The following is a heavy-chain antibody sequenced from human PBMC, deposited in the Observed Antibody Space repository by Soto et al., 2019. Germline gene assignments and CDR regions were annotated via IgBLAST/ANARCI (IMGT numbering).Heavy chain of an antibody. D-gene: IGHD3-10*02. CDR2: IYFSGDT. CDR1: AGSVNSGGYY. CDR3: ASYVAWGYFDN. J-gene: IGHJ4*02. Sequence: QVQLQELGPGLVDPSETLSLTCNVSAGSVNSGGYYWSWIRQPPGKALEWIGYIYFSGDTSYNPSLKSRVGISLDTSKNRFSLKLSSVTAADTAIYYCASYVAWGYFDNLGQGTLVTVSS. V-gene: IGHV4-61*08.